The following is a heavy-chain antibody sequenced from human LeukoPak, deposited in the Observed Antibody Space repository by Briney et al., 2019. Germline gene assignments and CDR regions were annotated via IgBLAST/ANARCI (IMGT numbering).Heavy chain of an antibody. D-gene: IGHD3-10*01. CDR3: ARESRYYGSGSYLVDY. V-gene: IGHV1-18*04. CDR1: GYTFTSYG. J-gene: IGHJ4*02. CDR2: ISAYNGNT. Sequence: GASVKVSCKASGYTFTSYGISWVRQAPGQGLEWMGWISAYNGNTNYAQKLQGRVTMTTGTSTSTAYMELRSLRSDDTAVYYCARESRYYGSGSYLVDYWGQGTLVTVSS.